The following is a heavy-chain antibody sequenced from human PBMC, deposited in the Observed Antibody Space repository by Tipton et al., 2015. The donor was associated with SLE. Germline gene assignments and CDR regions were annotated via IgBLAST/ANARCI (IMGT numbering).Heavy chain of an antibody. Sequence: TLSLTCAVYGGSFSGCYWSWIRQPPGKGLEWIGEINHSGSTNYNPSLKSRVTISVDTSKNQFSLKLSSVTAADTAVYYCARWATVTYYFDYWGQGTLVTVSS. D-gene: IGHD4-11*01. CDR3: ARWATVTYYFDY. V-gene: IGHV4-34*01. J-gene: IGHJ4*02. CDR1: GGSFSGCY. CDR2: INHSGST.